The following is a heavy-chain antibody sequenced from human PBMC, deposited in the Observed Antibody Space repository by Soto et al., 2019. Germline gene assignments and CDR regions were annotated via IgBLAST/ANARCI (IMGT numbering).Heavy chain of an antibody. J-gene: IGHJ4*02. CDR1: GYTFTSYD. D-gene: IGHD3-3*01. CDR3: AAAASYYDFWSGYYDIDY. CDR2: MNPNSGNT. Sequence: ASVKVSCKASGYTFTSYDINWVRQATGQGLEWMGWMNPNSGNTGYAQKFQGRVTMTRDTSISTAYMELSSLRSEDTAVYYCAAAASYYDFWSGYYDIDYWGQGTLVTVSS. V-gene: IGHV1-8*01.